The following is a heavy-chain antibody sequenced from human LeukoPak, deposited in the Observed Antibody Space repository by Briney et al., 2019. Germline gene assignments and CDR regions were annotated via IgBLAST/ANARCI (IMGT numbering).Heavy chain of an antibody. J-gene: IGHJ4*02. CDR3: ARATVTTAYSDY. Sequence: GASVTVSCKASGYTFTSYYMHWVRQAPGQGLEWMGIINPSGGSTSYAQKFQGRVTMTRDTSTSTVYMELSSLRSEDTAVYYCARATVTTAYSDYWGQGTLVTVSS. D-gene: IGHD4-17*01. V-gene: IGHV1-46*01. CDR1: GYTFTSYY. CDR2: INPSGGST.